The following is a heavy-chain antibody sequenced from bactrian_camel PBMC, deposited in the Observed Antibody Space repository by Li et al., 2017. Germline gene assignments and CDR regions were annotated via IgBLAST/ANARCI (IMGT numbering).Heavy chain of an antibody. V-gene: IGHV3S6*01. CDR3: AADLGWCGSRPLQREFRN. J-gene: IGHJ4*01. CDR1: GYTFSRYC. CDR2: IDIDGNT. D-gene: IGHD2*01. Sequence: VQLVESGGGSVQAGGSLSLSCAASGYTFSRYCMAWFRRAPGKEREGVAGIDIDGNTDYVDSVKGRFTISRDNAKNTLNLQMNNLKPEDTAIYYCAADLGWCGSRPLQREFRNWGQGTQVTVS.